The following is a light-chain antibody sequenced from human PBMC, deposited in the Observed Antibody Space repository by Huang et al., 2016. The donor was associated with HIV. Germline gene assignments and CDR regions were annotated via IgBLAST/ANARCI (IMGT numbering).Light chain of an antibody. V-gene: IGKV3-15*01. J-gene: IGKJ1*01. CDR1: QSVSSN. CDR3: QQYNNWPRT. CDR2: AAS. Sequence: EIVMTQSPATLSVSPGERATLSGRASQSVSSNLAWYQQKPGQAPRLLIYAASPRATGIPARFSGSGSGTEFTLTISSLQSEDFAVYYCQQYNNWPRTFGQGTKVEIK.